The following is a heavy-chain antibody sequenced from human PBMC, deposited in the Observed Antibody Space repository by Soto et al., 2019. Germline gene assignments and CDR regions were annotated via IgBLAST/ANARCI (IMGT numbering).Heavy chain of an antibody. V-gene: IGHV3-33*01. Sequence: GGSLRLSCAASGFTFSSYGMHWVRQAPGKGLEWVAVIWYDGSNKYYADSVKGRFTISRDNSKNTLYLQMNSLRAEDTAVYYCARDLDYGDYRRTYYYYYGMDVWGQGTTVTVSS. CDR2: IWYDGSNK. D-gene: IGHD4-17*01. J-gene: IGHJ6*02. CDR1: GFTFSSYG. CDR3: ARDLDYGDYRRTYYYYYGMDV.